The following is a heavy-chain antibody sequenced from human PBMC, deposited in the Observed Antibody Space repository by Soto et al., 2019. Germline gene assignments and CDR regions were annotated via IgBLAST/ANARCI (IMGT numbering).Heavy chain of an antibody. V-gene: IGHV3-33*01. CDR1: GFTFSSYG. J-gene: IGHJ6*02. Sequence: GGSLRLSCAASGFTFSSYGMHWVRQAPGKGLEWVAVIWYDGSNKYYADSVKGRFTISRDNSKNTLYLQMNSLRAEDTAVYYCARDVGYCSSTSCYYYYGMDVWGQGTTVTVSS. D-gene: IGHD2-2*01. CDR2: IWYDGSNK. CDR3: ARDVGYCSSTSCYYYYGMDV.